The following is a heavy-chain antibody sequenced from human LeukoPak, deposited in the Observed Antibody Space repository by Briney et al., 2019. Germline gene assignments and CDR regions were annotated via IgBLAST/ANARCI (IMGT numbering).Heavy chain of an antibody. CDR3: AKGGLATTFHYYYYMDV. CDR1: GFTFSSYA. CDR2: ISGSGGST. Sequence: GGSLRLPCAASGFTFSSYAISWVRQAPGKGLEWVSAISGSGGSTYYADSVKGRFTISRDNSKNTLYLQMNSLRAEDTAVYYCAKGGLATTFHYYYYMDVWGKGTTVTVSS. J-gene: IGHJ6*03. V-gene: IGHV3-23*01. D-gene: IGHD5-12*01.